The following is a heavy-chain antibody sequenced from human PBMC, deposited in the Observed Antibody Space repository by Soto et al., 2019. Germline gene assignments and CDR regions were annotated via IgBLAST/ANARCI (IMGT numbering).Heavy chain of an antibody. CDR3: ARDPEDIVVVPAATSWFDL. J-gene: IGHJ5*02. CDR2: INSDGSST. V-gene: IGHV3-74*01. Sequence: GGSLRLSCAASGFTFSSYWMHWVRQAPGKGLVWVSRINSDGSSTSYADSVKGRFTISRDNAKNTLYLQMNSLRAEDTAVYYCARDPEDIVVVPAATSWFDLWGQGTLVTVSS. D-gene: IGHD2-2*01. CDR1: GFTFSSYW.